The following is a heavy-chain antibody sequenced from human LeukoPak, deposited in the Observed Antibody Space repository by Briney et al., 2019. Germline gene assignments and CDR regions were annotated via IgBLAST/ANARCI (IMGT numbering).Heavy chain of an antibody. Sequence: ASVKVSCKVSGYTFTGYYMHWVRQAPGQGLEWMGWINPNSGGTNYAQKFQGRVTMTRDTSISTAYMELSRLRSDDTAVYYCARDRYYDSSGILDYWGQGTLVTVSS. J-gene: IGHJ4*02. CDR2: INPNSGGT. CDR3: ARDRYYDSSGILDY. CDR1: GYTFTGYY. D-gene: IGHD3-22*01. V-gene: IGHV1-2*02.